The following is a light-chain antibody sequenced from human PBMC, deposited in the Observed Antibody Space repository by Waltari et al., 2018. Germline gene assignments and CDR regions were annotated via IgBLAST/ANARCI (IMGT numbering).Light chain of an antibody. CDR1: SKDVGANDY. Sequence: QSALSQPASVSGSPGQSVTISCTGTSKDVGANDYASWYQQPPGRAPKLMIYDVRQRSSGVSKRFAGSRAGNTASLTISGLQTEDEADYYCTAYTTSATLVFGGGTRLTVL. V-gene: IGLV2-14*03. CDR3: TAYTTSATLV. J-gene: IGLJ3*02. CDR2: DVR.